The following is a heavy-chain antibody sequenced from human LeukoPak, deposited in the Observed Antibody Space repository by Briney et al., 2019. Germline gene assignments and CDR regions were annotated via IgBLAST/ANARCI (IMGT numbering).Heavy chain of an antibody. V-gene: IGHV4-61*01. J-gene: IGHJ6*02. CDR2: IYNSVRT. Sequence: SETLSLTCIVSGGAVSSGSYYWSWIRQPPGKGLEWIGYIYNSVRTNYNPSLKSRVTISVDTSKNQLSLKLSSVTAADTAVYFCVRDLVATIDHYYYGMDVWGQGTTVTVSS. D-gene: IGHD5-12*01. CDR1: GGAVSSGSYY. CDR3: VRDLVATIDHYYYGMDV.